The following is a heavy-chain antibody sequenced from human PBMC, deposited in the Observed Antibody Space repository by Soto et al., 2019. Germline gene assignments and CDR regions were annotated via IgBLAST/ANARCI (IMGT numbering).Heavy chain of an antibody. CDR1: GGSISSSSYY. CDR2: IYYSGST. D-gene: IGHD2-2*01. Sequence: SSETLSLTCTVSGGSISSSSYYWGWIRQPPGKGLEWIGSIYYSGSTYYHPSLKSRVTISVDTSKNQFSLKLSSVTAADTAVYYYARRYCSSTSCYPHQHWFAPWGQGTLVTVSS. V-gene: IGHV4-39*01. J-gene: IGHJ5*02. CDR3: ARRYCSSTSCYPHQHWFAP.